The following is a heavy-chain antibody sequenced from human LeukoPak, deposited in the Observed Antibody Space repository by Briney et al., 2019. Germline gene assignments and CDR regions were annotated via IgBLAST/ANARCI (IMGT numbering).Heavy chain of an antibody. J-gene: IGHJ6*04. Sequence: GASVKVSCKASGYTFTSYAMHWVRQAPGPRLEWMGWINAGNGNTKYSQKFQGRVTITRDTSASTAYMELSSLRSEDTAVYYCARHDYVWGSYRWYYYYGMDVWGKGTTVTVSS. V-gene: IGHV1-3*01. CDR3: ARHDYVWGSYRWYYYYGMDV. CDR1: GYTFTSYA. D-gene: IGHD3-16*02. CDR2: INAGNGNT.